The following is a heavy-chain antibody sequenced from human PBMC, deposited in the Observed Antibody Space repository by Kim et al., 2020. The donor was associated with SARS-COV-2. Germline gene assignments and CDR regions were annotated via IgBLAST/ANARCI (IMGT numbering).Heavy chain of an antibody. D-gene: IGHD6-13*01. J-gene: IGHJ4*02. CDR2: INPSGGST. CDR3: ARTPGGSSWYSAVFDY. V-gene: IGHV1-46*01. CDR1: GYTFTSYY. Sequence: ASVKVSCKASGYTFTSYYMHWVRQAPGQGLEWMGIINPSGGSTSYAQKFQGRVTMTRDTSTSTVYMELSSLRSEDTAVYYCARTPGGSSWYSAVFDYWGQGTLVTVSS.